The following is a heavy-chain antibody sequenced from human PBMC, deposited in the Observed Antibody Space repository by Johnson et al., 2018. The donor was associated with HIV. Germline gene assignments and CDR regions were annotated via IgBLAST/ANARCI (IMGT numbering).Heavy chain of an antibody. V-gene: IGHV3-43D*04. CDR2: ISWDGGNT. CDR1: GFTFSSYW. D-gene: IGHD6-6*01. J-gene: IGHJ3*02. CDR3: ARDRNMADRQDAFDI. Sequence: VQLVESGGGVVQPGRSLRLSCAASGFTFSSYWMSWVRQAPGKGLEWVSLISWDGGNTYYADSVKGRFTISRDNSKNSLYLQMNSLRAEDTAMYYCARDRNMADRQDAFDIWGQGTMVTVSS.